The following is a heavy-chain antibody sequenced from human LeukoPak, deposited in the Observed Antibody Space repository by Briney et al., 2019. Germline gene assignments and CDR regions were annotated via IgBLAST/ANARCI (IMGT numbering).Heavy chain of an antibody. CDR2: IDRGGNTK. D-gene: IGHD4-11*01. CDR3: AREGGATVYYFDY. J-gene: IGHJ4*02. CDR1: GFTFSDYY. V-gene: IGHV3-11*04. Sequence: GGSLRLSCTASGFTFSDYYMGWIRQAPGKGLEWVSYIDRGGNTKHYADSVRGRFTNSRDNAKNSLFLQMNSLRAEDTAVYYCAREGGATVYYFDYWGQGTLVTVSS.